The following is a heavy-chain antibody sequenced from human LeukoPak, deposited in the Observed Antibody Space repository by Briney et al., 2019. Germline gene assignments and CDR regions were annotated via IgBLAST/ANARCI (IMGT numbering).Heavy chain of an antibody. J-gene: IGHJ3*02. V-gene: IGHV1-69*06. CDR3: AREGVPDAFDI. CDR2: IIPIFGTA. Sequence: SVKVSCKASGGTFSSYAISWVRQAPGQGLEWMGGIIPIFGTANYAQKFQGRVTITADKSTSTAYLELSSLRSEDTAVYYCAREGVPDAFDIWGQGTMVTVSS. D-gene: IGHD3-10*01. CDR1: GGTFSSYA.